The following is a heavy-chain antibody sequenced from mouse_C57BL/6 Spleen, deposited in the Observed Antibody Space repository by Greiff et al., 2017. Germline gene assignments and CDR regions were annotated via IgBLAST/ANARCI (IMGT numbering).Heavy chain of an antibody. CDR2: IDPSDSYT. CDR3: TRGSSYEFAY. V-gene: IGHV1-69*01. CDR1: GYTFTSYW. Sequence: VQLQQPGAELVMPGASVKLSCKASGYTFTSYWMDWVKQRPGQGLEWIGEIDPSDSYTNYNQKFKGKATLTVDKSSSTAYMQLSSLTSEDSAVYYCTRGSSYEFAYWGQGTLVTVSA. D-gene: IGHD1-1*01. J-gene: IGHJ3*01.